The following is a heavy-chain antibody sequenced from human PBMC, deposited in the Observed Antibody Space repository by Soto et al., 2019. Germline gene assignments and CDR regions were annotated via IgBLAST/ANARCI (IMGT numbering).Heavy chain of an antibody. CDR3: ARDPGAATASDP. Sequence: ASVKVSCKASGYTFTTYGISWVRQAPGQGLEWMGGISPYNGNTNYAQKVQGRVTLTTDTSTSTAYMELGSLTSDDTAVYYCARDPGAATASDPWGQGPPVTVSS. CDR2: ISPYNGNT. J-gene: IGHJ5*02. D-gene: IGHD2-21*02. CDR1: GYTFTTYG. V-gene: IGHV1-18*01.